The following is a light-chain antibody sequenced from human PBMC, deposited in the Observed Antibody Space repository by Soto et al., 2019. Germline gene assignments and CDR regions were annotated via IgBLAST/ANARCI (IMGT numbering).Light chain of an antibody. V-gene: IGLV4-69*01. J-gene: IGLJ3*02. CDR2: LNSDGSH. CDR1: SGHSSYA. Sequence: QSVLTQSPSASASLGASVKLTCTLSSGHSSYAIAWHQQQPEKGPRYLMNLNSDGSHTKGDGIPDRFSGSSSGAERYLTISSLQSEDEADYYCQTWGTGINSLFGGGTQLTVL. CDR3: QTWGTGINSL.